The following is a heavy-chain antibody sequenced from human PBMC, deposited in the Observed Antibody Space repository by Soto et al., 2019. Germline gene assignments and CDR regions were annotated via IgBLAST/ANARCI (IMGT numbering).Heavy chain of an antibody. Sequence: GGSLRLSCAASGFTFSNAWMSWVRQAPGKGLEWVGRIKSKTDGGTTDYAAPVKGRFTISRDDSKNTLYLQMNSLKTEDTAVYYCTTEPMIVVVTDDAFDIWGQGTMVTVSS. CDR3: TTEPMIVVVTDDAFDI. CDR2: IKSKTDGGTT. J-gene: IGHJ3*02. CDR1: GFTFSNAW. V-gene: IGHV3-15*01. D-gene: IGHD3-22*01.